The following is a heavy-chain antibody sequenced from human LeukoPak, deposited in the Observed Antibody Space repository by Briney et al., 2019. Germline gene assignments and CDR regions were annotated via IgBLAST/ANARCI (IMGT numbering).Heavy chain of an antibody. J-gene: IGHJ3*02. D-gene: IGHD1-26*01. CDR2: ISTDSDSI. CDR1: GFTFSTYN. Sequence: GESLKISCAASGFTFSTYNMNWVRQDPGKGLEWASYISTDSDSIYYADSVKGRFTISRDNAKNSLYLQMNSLRDEDTAVYYCAIDAWDLPLDAFDIWGQGTMVTVSS. CDR3: AIDAWDLPLDAFDI. V-gene: IGHV3-48*02.